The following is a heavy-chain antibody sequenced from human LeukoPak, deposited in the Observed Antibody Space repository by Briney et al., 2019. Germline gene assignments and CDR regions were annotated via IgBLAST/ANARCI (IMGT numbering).Heavy chain of an antibody. V-gene: IGHV3-23*01. Sequence: GASQRLSCAASGFTFSSYAMSWVRQAPGKGLEWVSAISGSGGSTYYADSVKGRFTISRDNSKNTLYLQMNSLRAEDTAVYYCGKAGDGYNYVFGDYWGQGTLVTVSS. CDR1: GFTFSSYA. CDR3: GKAGDGYNYVFGDY. CDR2: ISGSGGST. D-gene: IGHD5-24*01. J-gene: IGHJ4*02.